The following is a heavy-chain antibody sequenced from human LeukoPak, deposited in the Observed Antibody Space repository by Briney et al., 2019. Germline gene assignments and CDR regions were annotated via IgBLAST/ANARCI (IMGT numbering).Heavy chain of an antibody. D-gene: IGHD6-13*01. CDR2: ISGSGDRT. V-gene: IGHV3-23*01. CDR3: AKGGPYSSSWGGKFDH. Sequence: PGGSLRFSCAASGFTFSSYAMNWVRQAPGKGLEWVSSISGSGDRTYYADSVNGRFTISRDNSKNTLYLQMNSLRAEDTAIYYCAKGGPYSSSWGGKFDHWGQGTLVTVSS. J-gene: IGHJ4*02. CDR1: GFTFSSYA.